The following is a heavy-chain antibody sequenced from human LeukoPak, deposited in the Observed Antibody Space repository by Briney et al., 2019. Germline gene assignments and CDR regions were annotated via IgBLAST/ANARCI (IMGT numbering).Heavy chain of an antibody. V-gene: IGHV1-69*05. CDR2: IIPIFGTA. CDR1: GGTFSSYA. D-gene: IGHD3-22*01. CDR3: ATSPYYYDSSGYYSNPYYFDY. Sequence: ASVKVSXKASGGTFSSYAISWVRQAPGQGLEWMGRIIPIFGTANYAQKFQGRVTITTDESTSTAYMELSSLRSEDTAVYYCATSPYYYDSSGYYSNPYYFDYWGQGTLVTVSS. J-gene: IGHJ4*02.